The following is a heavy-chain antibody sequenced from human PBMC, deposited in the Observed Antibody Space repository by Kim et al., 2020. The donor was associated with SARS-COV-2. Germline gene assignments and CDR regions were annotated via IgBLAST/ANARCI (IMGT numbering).Heavy chain of an antibody. CDR3: ARDRGSGDFRPGALDY. V-gene: IGHV3-30*04. CDR1: GFSFSSFA. D-gene: IGHD3-10*01. J-gene: IGHJ4*01. Sequence: GGSLRLSCAASGFSFSSFAIHWVRQASGKGLEWVAFISYDGSDKFYADSVRGRFTISRDNSNNSLYLQMNSLRHEDTAMYYCARDRGSGDFRPGALDYWG. CDR2: ISYDGSDK.